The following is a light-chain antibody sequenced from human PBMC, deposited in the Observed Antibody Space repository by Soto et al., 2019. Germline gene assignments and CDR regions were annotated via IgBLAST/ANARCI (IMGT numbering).Light chain of an antibody. J-gene: IGKJ4*01. V-gene: IGKV3-15*01. Sequence: EIVMTQSPATLSVSPGETATLSCRASQSVSYNLAWYQQKPGQGPRLLIHGAFTRATGIPAGFSGSGSGTEFTLTISSLQSEDFAVYYCQQYKNWPPLTFGGGTKVEIK. CDR2: GAF. CDR1: QSVSYN. CDR3: QQYKNWPPLT.